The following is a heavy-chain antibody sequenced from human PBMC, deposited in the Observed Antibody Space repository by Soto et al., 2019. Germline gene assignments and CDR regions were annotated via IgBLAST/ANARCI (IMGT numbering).Heavy chain of an antibody. Sequence: QLQLQESGPGLVKPSETLSLTCTVSGGSISSSSYYWGWIRQPPGKGLEWIGSIYYSGSTYYNPSPKRRLTISVDTSKNQFSLKLSSVTAADTAVYYCARGKGGWYFDYWGQGTLVTVSS. CDR3: ARGKGGWYFDY. J-gene: IGHJ4*02. V-gene: IGHV4-39*01. D-gene: IGHD6-19*01. CDR2: IYYSGST. CDR1: GGSISSSSYY.